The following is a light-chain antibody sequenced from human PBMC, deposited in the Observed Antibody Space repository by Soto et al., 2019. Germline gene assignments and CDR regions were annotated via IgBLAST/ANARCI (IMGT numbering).Light chain of an antibody. V-gene: IGLV2-14*01. CDR3: SSYTGRAPYV. Sequence: QSVLTQPASVSGSPGQSITISCTGTSSDVGAYNFVSWYQHHPGRAPKLIIYEVTIRPSGVSNRFSGSKSGNTASLTISGLQAEDEADYYCSSYTGRAPYVFGSGTTVT. CDR2: EVT. J-gene: IGLJ1*01. CDR1: SSDVGAYNF.